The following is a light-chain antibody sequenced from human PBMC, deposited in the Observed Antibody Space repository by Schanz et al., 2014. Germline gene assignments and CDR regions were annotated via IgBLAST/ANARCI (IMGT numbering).Light chain of an antibody. Sequence: QSALTQPASVSGSPGQSITISCTGTSSDVGGYNYVSWYQHHPGKAPKLMIFDVCNRPSGVSNRFSGSKSGNTASLTISGLQAEDEAVYYCSSYAGSNNLVFGGGTKLTVL. CDR1: SSDVGGYNY. J-gene: IGLJ2*01. CDR3: SSYAGSNNLV. CDR2: DVC. V-gene: IGLV2-14*03.